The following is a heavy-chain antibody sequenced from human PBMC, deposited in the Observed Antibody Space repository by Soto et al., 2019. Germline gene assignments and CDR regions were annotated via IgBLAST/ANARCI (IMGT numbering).Heavy chain of an antibody. Sequence: LSCAASGFTFSDYYMSWIRQAPGKGLEWVSYISSSGSTIYYADSVKGRFTISRDNAKNSLYLQMNSLRAEDTAVYYCARAGYCTNGVCYNYYYGMDVWGQGTTVTVSS. D-gene: IGHD2-8*01. CDR1: GFTFSDYY. CDR2: ISSSGSTI. CDR3: ARAGYCTNGVCYNYYYGMDV. J-gene: IGHJ6*02. V-gene: IGHV3-11*01.